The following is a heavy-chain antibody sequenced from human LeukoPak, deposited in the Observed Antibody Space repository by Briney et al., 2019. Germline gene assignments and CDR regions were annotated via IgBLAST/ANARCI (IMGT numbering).Heavy chain of an antibody. Sequence: PGRSLRLSCAASGFTFSSYGMHWVRQAPGKGLEWVSLISGDGGSTYYADSVKGRFTISRDNSKNSLFLQMNSLRTEDTALYYCAKDIHDRGYADYWGQGTLVTVSS. D-gene: IGHD3-22*01. CDR3: AKDIHDRGYADY. J-gene: IGHJ4*02. V-gene: IGHV3-43*02. CDR2: ISGDGGST. CDR1: GFTFSSYG.